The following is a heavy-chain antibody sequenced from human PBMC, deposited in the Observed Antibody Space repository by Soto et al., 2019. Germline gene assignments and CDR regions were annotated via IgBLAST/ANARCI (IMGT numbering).Heavy chain of an antibody. CDR2: IRGFSPYT. D-gene: IGHD3-10*01. J-gene: IGHJ6*02. CDR3: ARDRGYDTHDNYSHALDV. Sequence: GGSPRLFCISSGFTFRTYNMNWVRQVPGKGLEWVSGIRGFSPYTFYAESVKGRFTISRDNAKNSLYLQMNSLRAEDTAVYYCARDRGYDTHDNYSHALDVWCQVTTDTLSS. CDR1: GFTFRTYN. V-gene: IGHV3-21*01.